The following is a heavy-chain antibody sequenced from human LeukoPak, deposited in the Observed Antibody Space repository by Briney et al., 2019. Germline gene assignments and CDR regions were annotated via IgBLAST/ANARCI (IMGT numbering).Heavy chain of an antibody. CDR2: ISYDGSNI. CDR1: GFTFISYG. V-gene: IGHV3-30*18. D-gene: IGHD1-26*01. Sequence: GGSLRLSCAPSGFTFISYGMHWVRQAPGKGLEWVAFISYDGSNIYYAYSVKARYTISRQNFKYTLYLNMKRLRAEHTSVYQCAKNGAQVVGAPDYWGQGTLVTASS. J-gene: IGHJ4*02. CDR3: AKNGAQVVGAPDY.